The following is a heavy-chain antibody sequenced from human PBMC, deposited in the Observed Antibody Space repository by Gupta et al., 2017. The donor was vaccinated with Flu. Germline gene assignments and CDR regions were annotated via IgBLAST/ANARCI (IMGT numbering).Heavy chain of an antibody. V-gene: IGHV3-30*18. D-gene: IGHD4-17*01. CDR3: AKDHTYGFDY. CDR1: GFTFSSYG. J-gene: IGHJ4*02. Sequence: QVQLVESGGGVVQPGRSLRLSCAASGFTFSSYGMHWVRQAPGKGLEWVAVISYDGSNKYYADSVKGRFTISRDNSKNTLYLQMNSLRAEDTAVYYCAKDHTYGFDYWGQGTLVTVSS. CDR2: ISYDGSNK.